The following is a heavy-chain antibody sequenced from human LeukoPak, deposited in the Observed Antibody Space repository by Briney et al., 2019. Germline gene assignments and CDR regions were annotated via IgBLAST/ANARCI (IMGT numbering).Heavy chain of an antibody. J-gene: IGHJ4*02. Sequence: PGGSLRLSRAASGFTFSSYAMSWVRQAPGKGLEWVSAISGSGGSTYYADSVKGRFTISRDNSKNTLYLQMNSLRAEDTAVYYCAKVGIYYYGSGSYQPFDYWGQGTLVTVSS. CDR2: ISGSGGST. CDR1: GFTFSSYA. CDR3: AKVGIYYYGSGSYQPFDY. D-gene: IGHD3-10*01. V-gene: IGHV3-23*01.